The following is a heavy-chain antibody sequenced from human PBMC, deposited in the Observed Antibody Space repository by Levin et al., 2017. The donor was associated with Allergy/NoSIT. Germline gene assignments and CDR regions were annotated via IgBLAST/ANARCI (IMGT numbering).Heavy chain of an antibody. V-gene: IGHV1-2*02. Sequence: GESLKISCQASGYTFTGYYMHWVRQAPGQGLEWMGWINPNSGGTNYAQKFQGRVTMTRDTSISTAYMELSRLRSDDTAVYYCARDPVTVTLQPRPYNGGWFDPWGQGTLVTVSS. CDR2: INPNSGGT. J-gene: IGHJ5*02. CDR3: ARDPVTVTLQPRPYNGGWFDP. CDR1: GYTFTGYY. D-gene: IGHD4-11*01.